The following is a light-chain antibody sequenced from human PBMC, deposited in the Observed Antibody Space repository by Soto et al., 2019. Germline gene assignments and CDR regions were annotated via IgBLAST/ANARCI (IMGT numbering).Light chain of an antibody. CDR3: CSYVGATTYV. CDR1: SSTVGGFNV. V-gene: IGLV2-23*01. J-gene: IGLJ1*01. CDR2: EGI. Sequence: QSVLTQPASVSGSPGQSITISCTGTSSTVGGFNVVSWYQQHPGKAPKVTIYEGIKRPSGVSNRFSGSNSSSTASLTISGLQAEDEADYYCCSYVGATTYVFGTGTKVTVL.